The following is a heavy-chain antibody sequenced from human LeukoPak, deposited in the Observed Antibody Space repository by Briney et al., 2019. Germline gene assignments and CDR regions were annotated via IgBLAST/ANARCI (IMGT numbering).Heavy chain of an antibody. D-gene: IGHD3-10*01. CDR3: AKDRCPYGSVSFDY. Sequence: GGSLRLSCAASGFTFSSYGMSWVRQAPGKGLEWASAIIVSGGSTYYADSVKGRFTISRDNSKNTLYLQMNSLRAEETAVYYCAKDRCPYGSVSFDYWGQGTLVTVSS. J-gene: IGHJ4*02. CDR2: IIVSGGST. V-gene: IGHV3-23*01. CDR1: GFTFSSYG.